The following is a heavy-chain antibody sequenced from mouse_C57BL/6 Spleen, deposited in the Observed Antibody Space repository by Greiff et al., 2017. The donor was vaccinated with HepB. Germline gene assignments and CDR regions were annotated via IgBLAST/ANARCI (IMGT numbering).Heavy chain of an antibody. CDR1: GYAFSSSW. CDR3: ARGGGLRRDWYFDV. J-gene: IGHJ1*03. Sequence: LVESGPELVKPGASVKISCKASGYAFSSSWMNWVKQRPGKGLEWIGRIYPGDGDTNYNGKFKGKATLTADKSSSTAYMQLSSLTSEDSAVYFCARGGGLRRDWYFDVWGTGTTVTVSS. CDR2: IYPGDGDT. D-gene: IGHD2-4*01. V-gene: IGHV1-82*01.